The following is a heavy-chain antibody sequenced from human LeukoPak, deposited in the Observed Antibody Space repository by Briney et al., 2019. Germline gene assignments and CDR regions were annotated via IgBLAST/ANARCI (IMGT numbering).Heavy chain of an antibody. V-gene: IGHV1-2*06. CDR2: INPNSGGT. D-gene: IGHD5-18*01. CDR1: GYTFTGYY. CDR3: TGGGYSYGPDLRYYYYTDI. J-gene: IGHJ6*03. Sequence: ASVKVSCKASGYTFTGYYMNWVRQAPGQGLEWMGRINPNSGGTNYAQKFQGRVTMTRDTSTSTAYMELSRLRSDAPAVYYCTGGGYSYGPDLRYYYYTDIWGKGTTVTVSS.